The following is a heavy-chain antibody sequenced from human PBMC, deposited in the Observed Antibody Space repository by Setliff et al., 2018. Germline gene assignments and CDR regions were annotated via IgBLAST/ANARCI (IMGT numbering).Heavy chain of an antibody. V-gene: IGHV4-61*02. J-gene: IGHJ6*02. CDR3: ARGGYYYVSIGYYQASYYYYYGMDV. Sequence: SETLSLTCTVSGGSISSGSYYWSWIRQPAGKGLEWIGRIYTSGSTNYNPSLKSRVTISVDTSKNQFSLKLSSVNAADTAVYYCARGGYYYVSIGYYQASYYYYYGMDVWGQGTMVTVSS. CDR2: IYTSGST. CDR1: GGSISSGSYY. D-gene: IGHD3-22*01.